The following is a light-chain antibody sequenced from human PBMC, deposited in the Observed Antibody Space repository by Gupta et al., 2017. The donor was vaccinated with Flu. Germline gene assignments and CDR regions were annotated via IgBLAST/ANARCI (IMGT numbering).Light chain of an antibody. Sequence: EIVFTQSPATLSLSPGDRATLSCRTSQSVSTQVAWYQQKPGLPPRLLIYDSSNRATGIAARFSGSGSGTDFTLTIGRLEPDDFAVYYCVQRVNWPGTFVQGTKVEV. CDR1: QSVSTQ. CDR3: VQRVNWPGT. J-gene: IGKJ1*01. V-gene: IGKV3-11*01. CDR2: DSS.